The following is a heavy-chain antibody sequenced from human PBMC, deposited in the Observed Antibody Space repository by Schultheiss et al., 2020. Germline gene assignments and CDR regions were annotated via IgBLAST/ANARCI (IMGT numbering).Heavy chain of an antibody. V-gene: IGHV3-30*18. Sequence: GGSLRLSCAASGFTFSSYGMHWVRQAPGKGLEWVAVISYDGSNKYYADSVKGRFTISRDNSKNTLYLQMNSLRAEDTAVYYCAKEGQFPYGSGSYYETYYYYYGMDVWGQGTTVTVSS. CDR3: AKEGQFPYGSGSYYETYYYYYGMDV. CDR2: ISYDGSNK. CDR1: GFTFSSYG. D-gene: IGHD3-10*01. J-gene: IGHJ6*02.